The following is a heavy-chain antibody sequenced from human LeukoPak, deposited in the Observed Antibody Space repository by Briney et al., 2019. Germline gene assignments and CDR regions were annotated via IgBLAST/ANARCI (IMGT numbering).Heavy chain of an antibody. CDR3: ARDRVVDGMDV. CDR1: GGSISSGGYS. Sequence: PSETLSLTCAVSGGSISSGGYSWGWIRQPPGKGLEWIGYIYHSGSTYYNPSLKSRVTISVDRSKNQFSLKLSSVTAADTAVYYCARDRVVDGMDVWGQGTTVTVSS. D-gene: IGHD2-21*01. V-gene: IGHV4-30-2*01. CDR2: IYHSGST. J-gene: IGHJ6*02.